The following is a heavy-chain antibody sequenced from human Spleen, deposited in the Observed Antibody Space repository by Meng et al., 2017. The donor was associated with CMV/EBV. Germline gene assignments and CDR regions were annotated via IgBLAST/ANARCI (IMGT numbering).Heavy chain of an antibody. CDR1: GGTFSSYA. CDR3: AVTGSSITMVRGVTGIPYYYYYGMDV. D-gene: IGHD3-10*01. CDR2: IIPIFGTA. Sequence: SVKVSCKASGGTFSSYAISWVRQVPGQGLEWMGGIIPIFGTANYAQKFQGRVTITTDESTSTAYMELSSLRSEDTAVYYCAVTGSSITMVRGVTGIPYYYYYGMDVWGQGTTVTVSS. J-gene: IGHJ6*02. V-gene: IGHV1-69*05.